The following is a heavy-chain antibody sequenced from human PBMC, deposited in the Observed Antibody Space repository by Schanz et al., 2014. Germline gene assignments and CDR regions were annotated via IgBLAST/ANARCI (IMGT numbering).Heavy chain of an antibody. Sequence: VQLVESGGGLVQPGGSLRLSCVASGFTFSDHYMDWVRQAPGKGLEWVSGMSGSGSTADYADSVKGRFTISRDNTRNTLYLQMNSLSAEDTAVYYCARGAGELDTWGQGTPVTVSS. CDR3: ARGAGELDT. CDR1: GFTFSDHY. CDR2: MSGSGSTA. V-gene: IGHV3-11*04. J-gene: IGHJ5*02. D-gene: IGHD1-26*01.